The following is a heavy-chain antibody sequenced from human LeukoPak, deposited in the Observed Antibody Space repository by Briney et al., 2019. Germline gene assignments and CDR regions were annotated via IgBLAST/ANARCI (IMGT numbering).Heavy chain of an antibody. CDR2: ISSSSSYI. J-gene: IGHJ4*02. D-gene: IGHD3-9*01. CDR1: GFTFSSYS. CDR3: ARGHLDYDILTGYSY. V-gene: IGHV3-21*01. Sequence: GGSLRLSCAASGFTFSSYSMNWVRQAPGRGLEWVSSISSSSSYIYYADSVKGRFTISRDNAKNSLYLQMNSLRAEDTAVYYCARGHLDYDILTGYSYWGQGTLVSVSS.